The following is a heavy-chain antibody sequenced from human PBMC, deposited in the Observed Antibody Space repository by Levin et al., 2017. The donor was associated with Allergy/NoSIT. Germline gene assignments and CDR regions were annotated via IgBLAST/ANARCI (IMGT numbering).Heavy chain of an antibody. CDR3: ARVKGIAARRVGDNWFDP. Sequence: SETLSLTCAVSGGSISSGGYSWSWIRQPPGKGLEWIGYIYHSGSTYYNPSLKSRVTISVDRSKNQFSLKLSSVTAADTAVYYCARVKGIAARRVGDNWFDPWGQGTLVTVSS. CDR1: GGSISSGGYS. J-gene: IGHJ5*02. V-gene: IGHV4-30-2*01. CDR2: IYHSGST. D-gene: IGHD6-6*01.